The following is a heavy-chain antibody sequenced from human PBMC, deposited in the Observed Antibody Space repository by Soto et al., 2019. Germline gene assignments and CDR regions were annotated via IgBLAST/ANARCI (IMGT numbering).Heavy chain of an antibody. Sequence: QVRLVQSGVEVKKPRASVKVSCKASGYTFTSYGISWVRQAPGQGLEWMGWISAYNANRNYAQILQDRVTMTTDTSTSTAYMELRSLRSDDTAVYYCGRGNDYGDYWGQGTLVTVSS. CDR2: ISAYNANR. CDR3: GRGNDYGDY. CDR1: GYTFTSYG. J-gene: IGHJ4*02. V-gene: IGHV1-18*01.